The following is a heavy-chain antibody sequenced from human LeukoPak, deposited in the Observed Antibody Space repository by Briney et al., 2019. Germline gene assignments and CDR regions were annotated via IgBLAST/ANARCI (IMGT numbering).Heavy chain of an antibody. CDR2: INPNSGGT. D-gene: IGHD2-15*01. CDR3: AREFGDIVVVVAATGYSGMDV. Sequence: ASVKVSCKASGYTFTGYYMHWVRQAPGQGLEWMGQINPNSGGTNYAQKFQGRVTMTRDTSISTAYMELSRLRPDDTAVYYCAREFGDIVVVVAATGYSGMDVWGQGTTVTVSS. J-gene: IGHJ6*02. CDR1: GYTFTGYY. V-gene: IGHV1-2*06.